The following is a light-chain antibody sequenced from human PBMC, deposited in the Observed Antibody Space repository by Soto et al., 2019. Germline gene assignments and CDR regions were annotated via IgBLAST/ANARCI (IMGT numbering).Light chain of an antibody. Sequence: QSVLTQPASVSGSPGQSITISCTGTRSDIGAYTYVSWYQQHPGKAPKVMIYEVSNRPSGVSNRFSGSKSGNTASLTISGLQAEDEADYYCTSYRRDTTGVFGGGTKLTVL. CDR1: RSDIGAYTY. J-gene: IGLJ3*02. V-gene: IGLV2-14*01. CDR3: TSYRRDTTGV. CDR2: EVS.